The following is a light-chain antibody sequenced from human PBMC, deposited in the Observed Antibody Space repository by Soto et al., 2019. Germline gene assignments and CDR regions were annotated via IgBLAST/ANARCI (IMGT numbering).Light chain of an antibody. CDR3: QLYGSSPLT. CDR2: GAS. V-gene: IGKV3-20*01. Sequence: EIVLTQSPGTLSLSPGERVTLSCRASQSVSSNYLAWYQQKPGQAPRLLIDGASSRATGVPDRFSGSGSGTEFTLTIRRLEPEDVAVYYCQLYGSSPLTFGGGTKEELK. CDR1: QSVSSNY. J-gene: IGKJ4*01.